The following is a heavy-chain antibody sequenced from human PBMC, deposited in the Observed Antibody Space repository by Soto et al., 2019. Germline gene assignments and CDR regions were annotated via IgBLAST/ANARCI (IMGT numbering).Heavy chain of an antibody. J-gene: IGHJ4*02. CDR3: ASTRYGGPGDY. D-gene: IGHD1-26*01. CDR1: GGSVSSGCYY. CDR2: IYYSGSP. Sequence: TLSLVCTVSGGSVSSGCYYWSWIRQHPGKGLEWIGYIYYSGSPYYNPSLKSRVTISVHTSKNQFSLKLSSVTAADTAVYYCASTRYGGPGDYWGQGTLGTVSS. V-gene: IGHV4-31*03.